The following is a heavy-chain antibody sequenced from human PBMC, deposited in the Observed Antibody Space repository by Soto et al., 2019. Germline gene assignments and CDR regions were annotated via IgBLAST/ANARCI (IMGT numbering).Heavy chain of an antibody. CDR2: INHSGST. V-gene: IGHV4-39*07. D-gene: IGHD2-8*02. CDR3: ARDKITGLFDY. J-gene: IGHJ4*02. Sequence: PSETLSLTCTVPGGSIISSSYYWGWIRQPPGKGLEWIGEINHSGSTNYNPSLKSRVTISVDTSKNQFSLKLTSVTAADTAVYYCARDKITGLFDYWGQGTLVTVSS. CDR1: GGSIISSSYY.